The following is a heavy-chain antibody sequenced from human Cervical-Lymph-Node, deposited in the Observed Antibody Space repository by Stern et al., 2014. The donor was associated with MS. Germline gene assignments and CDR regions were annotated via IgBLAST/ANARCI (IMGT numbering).Heavy chain of an antibody. J-gene: IGHJ3*01. D-gene: IGHD2-21*01. CDR1: GGSLSSNP. Sequence: QVQLVQSGAEVKSPGSSVKISCKASGGSLSSNPVSWVRQAPGQGLEWMGGIIPIFDSQNYSQKFGGRLTIIADKSTSTTYMELSSLRSEDTAIYYCARDGILQTVDAFDLWGQGTMVTVSS. CDR2: IIPIFDSQ. CDR3: ARDGILQTVDAFDL. V-gene: IGHV1-69*06.